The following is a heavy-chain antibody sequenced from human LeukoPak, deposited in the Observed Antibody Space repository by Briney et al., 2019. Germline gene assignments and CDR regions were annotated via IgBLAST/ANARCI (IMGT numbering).Heavy chain of an antibody. D-gene: IGHD2-21*02. CDR2: IYTSGST. CDR3: TRGSGGDWYAFDI. CDR1: GASFSSYY. V-gene: IGHV4-4*07. Sequence: PSETLSLTCRVSGASFSSYYWRWIRQPAGKGLEWIGRIYTSGSTNYNPSLKSRVTMSVDTSKNQFSLKLTSVNAADTALYYWTRGSGGDWYAFDIWGQGTVVTVSS. J-gene: IGHJ3*02.